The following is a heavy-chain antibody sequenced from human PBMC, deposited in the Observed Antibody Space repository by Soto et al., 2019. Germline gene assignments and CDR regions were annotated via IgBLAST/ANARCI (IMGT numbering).Heavy chain of an antibody. CDR2: IYYSGST. CDR3: ARDRGGYCSGGSCFYY. Sequence: SETLSLTCTVSGGSISSYYWSWIRQPPGKGLEWIGYIYYSGSTNYNPSLKSRVTISVDTSKNQFSLKLSSVTAADTAVYYWARDRGGYCSGGSCFYYWGQGTLVTVAS. CDR1: GGSISSYY. D-gene: IGHD2-15*01. V-gene: IGHV4-59*01. J-gene: IGHJ4*02.